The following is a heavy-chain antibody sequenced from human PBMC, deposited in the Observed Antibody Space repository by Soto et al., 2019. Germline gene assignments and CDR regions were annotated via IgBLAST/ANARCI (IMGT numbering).Heavy chain of an antibody. V-gene: IGHV5-51*01. CDR1: GYSFTNYW. CDR3: ARPSDVGLASSFEY. Sequence: ESLKISCQGSGYSFTNYWIGWVRQMPGTGLEWLGIIYPGNSNSRYSPSFEGQVTMSADKSINTAYLQWSSLRASDTAIYFCARPSDVGLASSFEYWGQGTQVTVS. J-gene: IGHJ4*02. CDR2: IYPGNSNS.